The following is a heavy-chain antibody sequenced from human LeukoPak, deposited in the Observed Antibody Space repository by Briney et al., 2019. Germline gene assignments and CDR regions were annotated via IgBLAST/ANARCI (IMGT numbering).Heavy chain of an antibody. V-gene: IGHV4-34*01. D-gene: IGHD2-2*01. CDR3: ARGGDIVVVPAATGPKGTFDY. Sequence: SETLSLTCAVYGGSFSGYYWSWIRQPPGKGLEWTGEINHSGSTNYNPSLKSRVTISVDTSKNQFSLKLSSVTAADTAVYYCARGGDIVVVPAATGPKGTFDYWGQGTLVTVSS. CDR2: INHSGST. J-gene: IGHJ4*02. CDR1: GGSFSGYY.